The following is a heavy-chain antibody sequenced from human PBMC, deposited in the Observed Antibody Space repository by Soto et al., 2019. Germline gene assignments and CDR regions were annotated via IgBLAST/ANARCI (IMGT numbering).Heavy chain of an antibody. V-gene: IGHV3-64D*06. J-gene: IGHJ6*02. Sequence: PGGALRLCCSASRFNFSSYVMHWVPAARGKGLEYGLPISTNGGSTYYADSVKGRFTISRDNSKNTLYLQMSSLRAEDTAVYYCVNEGGVPPPISSGYETPHYYYYGMDVWGQGNTVTVSS. CDR1: RFNFSSYV. D-gene: IGHD5-12*01. CDR2: ISTNGGST. CDR3: VNEGGVPPPISSGYETPHYYYYGMDV.